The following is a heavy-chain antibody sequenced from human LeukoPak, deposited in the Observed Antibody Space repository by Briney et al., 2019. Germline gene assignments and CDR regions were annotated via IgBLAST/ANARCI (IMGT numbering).Heavy chain of an antibody. V-gene: IGHV1-18*01. J-gene: IGHJ5*02. Sequence: ASVKVSCKASGYTFTSYGISWVRQAPGQGLEWMGWISAYNGNTNYAQKLQGRVAMTTDISTSTAYMELRSLRSDDTAVYYCARGVVVASAVGWFDPWGQGTLVTVSS. CDR1: GYTFTSYG. CDR3: ARGVVVASAVGWFDP. CDR2: ISAYNGNT. D-gene: IGHD2-15*01.